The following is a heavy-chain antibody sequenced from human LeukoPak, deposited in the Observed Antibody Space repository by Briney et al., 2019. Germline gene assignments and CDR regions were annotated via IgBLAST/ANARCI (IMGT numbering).Heavy chain of an antibody. J-gene: IGHJ4*02. CDR3: ARDSSSFPNYFDY. Sequence: PGGSLRLSCAPSGFTVSSTYMSWVRQAPGKGLEWVSLIYSDGSTFYADSVKGRFTISRDNSKNTLYLQMSSLRAEDTAVYYCARDSSSFPNYFDYWGQGTLVTVSS. V-gene: IGHV3-53*01. CDR2: IYSDGST. CDR1: GFTVSSTY. D-gene: IGHD3-3*02.